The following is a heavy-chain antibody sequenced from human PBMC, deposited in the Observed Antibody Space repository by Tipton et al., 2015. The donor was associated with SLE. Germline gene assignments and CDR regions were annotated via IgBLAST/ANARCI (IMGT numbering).Heavy chain of an antibody. V-gene: IGHV4-34*01. CDR3: TRGGRGDGANPFDP. J-gene: IGHJ5*02. D-gene: IGHD4/OR15-4a*01. Sequence: TLSLTCSVYGDSLSGQYWSWIRQPPGKGLEWIGEIHHSGSTNSNPSLKSRVTISVDKSKNQFSLKLSSVTVADTAVYYCTRGGRGDGANPFDPWGQGTLVTVSS. CDR2: IHHSGST. CDR1: GDSLSGQY.